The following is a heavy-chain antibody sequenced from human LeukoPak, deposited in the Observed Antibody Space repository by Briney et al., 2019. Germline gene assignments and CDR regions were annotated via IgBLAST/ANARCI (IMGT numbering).Heavy chain of an antibody. V-gene: IGHV4-59*08. D-gene: IGHD3-10*01. CDR1: GGSISSYY. J-gene: IGHJ3*02. Sequence: PSETLSLTCTVSGGSISSYYWSWNRQPPGKGLEWIGYIYYSGSTNYNPSLKSRVTISVDTSKNQFSLKLSSVTAADTAVYYCARLSRITMVRGGGAFDIWGQGTMVTVSS. CDR2: IYYSGST. CDR3: ARLSRITMVRGGGAFDI.